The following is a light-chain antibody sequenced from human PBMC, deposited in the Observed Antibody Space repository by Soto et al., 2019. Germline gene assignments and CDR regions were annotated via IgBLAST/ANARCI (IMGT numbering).Light chain of an antibody. Sequence: QSVLTQPPSVSGAPGQRVTISCTGTSSNIGAVYDVYWYQQLPGTAPKLIIYGNSNRPSGVPDRFSGSKSGTSASLAITGLQAEDEADYYCQSYDSSLSGHVVFGGGTKLTVL. CDR2: GNS. CDR1: SSNIGAVYD. CDR3: QSYDSSLSGHVV. J-gene: IGLJ2*01. V-gene: IGLV1-40*01.